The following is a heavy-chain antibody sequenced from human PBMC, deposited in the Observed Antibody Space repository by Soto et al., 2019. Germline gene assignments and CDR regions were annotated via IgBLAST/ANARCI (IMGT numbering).Heavy chain of an antibody. J-gene: IGHJ6*02. Sequence: GGSQRLSCAASGFTFRSYGSHWVRQAPGKGLEWVALIWFDGSKKYYVDSVKGRFAVSRDNSKNTLYLQMNSLRVEDTAVYYCARDRLVPYGYGMDVWGQGTTVTVSS. CDR3: ARDRLVPYGYGMDV. CDR2: IWFDGSKK. D-gene: IGHD2-2*01. V-gene: IGHV3-33*01. CDR1: GFTFRSYG.